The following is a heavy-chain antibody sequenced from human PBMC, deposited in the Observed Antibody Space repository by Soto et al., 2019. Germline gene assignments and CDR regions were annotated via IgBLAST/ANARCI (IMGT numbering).Heavy chain of an antibody. CDR3: ARVVGATIGYFDY. CDR2: IYYSGST. V-gene: IGHV4-59*01. D-gene: IGHD1-26*01. Sequence: SETLSLICTVSGGSISSYYWSWIRQPPGKGLEWIGYIYYSGSTNYNPSLKSRVTISVDTSKNQFSLKLSSVTAADTAVYYCARVVGATIGYFDYWGQGTLVTVSS. J-gene: IGHJ4*02. CDR1: GGSISSYY.